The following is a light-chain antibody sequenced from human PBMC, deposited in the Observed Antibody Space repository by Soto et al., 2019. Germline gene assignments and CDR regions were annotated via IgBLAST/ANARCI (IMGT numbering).Light chain of an antibody. J-gene: IGKJ4*01. Sequence: DIQMTQSPSTLSASVGDRVIITCRASQSVSGWLAWYRQKPGKAPELLIYSASTLETGVPSRFSGSGSGTDFTLTVSSLQREDFATYYCQQYERYPLTFGEGTKVEIK. CDR3: QQYERYPLT. CDR1: QSVSGW. V-gene: IGKV1-5*03. CDR2: SAS.